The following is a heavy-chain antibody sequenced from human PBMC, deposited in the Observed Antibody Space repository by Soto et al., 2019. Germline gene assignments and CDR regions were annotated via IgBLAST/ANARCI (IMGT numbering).Heavy chain of an antibody. CDR2: IYSGGST. J-gene: IGHJ6*02. CDR1: GFTVSSNY. D-gene: IGHD6-19*01. V-gene: IGHV3-53*01. Sequence: GGSLRLSCAASGFTVSSNYMSWVRQAPGKGLEWVSVIYSGGSTYYADSVKGRFTISRDNSKNTLYLQMNSLRAEDTAVYYCARVSQPVQWLVHFNPDYGMDVWGQGTTVTVSS. CDR3: ARVSQPVQWLVHFNPDYGMDV.